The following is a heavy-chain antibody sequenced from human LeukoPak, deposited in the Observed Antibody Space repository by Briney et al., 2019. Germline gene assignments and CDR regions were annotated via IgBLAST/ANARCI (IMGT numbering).Heavy chain of an antibody. V-gene: IGHV4-61*02. J-gene: IGHJ4*02. CDR2: IYTSGST. Sequence: PSQTLSLTCTDSGGSISSGTYYWSWIRQPAGKGLEWIGRIYTSGSTNYNPSLKSRVTISVDTSKNQFSLKLSSVTAADTAVYYCARDLPTNYGIVGATGIDYWGQGTLVTVSS. CDR3: ARDLPTNYGIVGATGIDY. D-gene: IGHD1-26*01. CDR1: GGSISSGTYY.